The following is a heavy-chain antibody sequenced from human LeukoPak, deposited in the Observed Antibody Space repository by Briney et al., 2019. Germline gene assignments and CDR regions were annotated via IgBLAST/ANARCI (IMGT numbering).Heavy chain of an antibody. V-gene: IGHV3-23*01. J-gene: IGHJ4*02. CDR3: AKDSSWSSWYSRVDY. Sequence: PGGSLRLSCAASGFTFSSYAMSWVRQAPGKGLEWVSAISGSGGSTYYADSVKGRFTISRDNSKNTLYLQMNSLRAEGTAVYYCAKDSSWSSWYSRVDYWGQGILVTVSS. CDR1: GFTFSSYA. D-gene: IGHD6-13*01. CDR2: ISGSGGST.